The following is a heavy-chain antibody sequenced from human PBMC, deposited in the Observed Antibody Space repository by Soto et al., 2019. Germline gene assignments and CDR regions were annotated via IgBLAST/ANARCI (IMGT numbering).Heavy chain of an antibody. CDR3: ASRGYSYGYGVRYYYFDY. J-gene: IGHJ4*03. V-gene: IGHV4-4*02. D-gene: IGHD5-18*01. Sequence: SETLSLTCAVSGGSISSSNWWSWVRQPPGKGLEWIGEIYHSGSTNYNPSLKSRVTISVDKSKNQFSLKLSSVTAADTAVYYCASRGYSYGYGVRYYYFDYWGQGTTVTVSS. CDR1: GGSISSSNW. CDR2: IYHSGST.